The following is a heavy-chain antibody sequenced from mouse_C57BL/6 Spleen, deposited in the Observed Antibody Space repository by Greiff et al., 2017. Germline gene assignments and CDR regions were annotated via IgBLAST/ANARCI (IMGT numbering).Heavy chain of an antibody. CDR3: ARSNKDYYGSSYYAMDY. J-gene: IGHJ4*01. V-gene: IGHV1-47*01. Sequence: QVQLKESGAELVKPGASVKMSCKASGYTFTTYPIEWMKQNHGQSLEWIGNFHPYNDDTKYNEKFKGKATLTVEKSSSTVYLELSRLTSDDSAVYYCARSNKDYYGSSYYAMDYWGQGTSVTVSS. CDR1: GYTFTTYP. CDR2: FHPYNDDT. D-gene: IGHD1-1*01.